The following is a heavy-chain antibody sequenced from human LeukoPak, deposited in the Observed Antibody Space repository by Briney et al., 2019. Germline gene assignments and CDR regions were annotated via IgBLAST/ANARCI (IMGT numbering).Heavy chain of an antibody. J-gene: IGHJ4*02. CDR1: GFTFSGSA. V-gene: IGHV3-73*01. CDR2: IRSKANSYAT. Sequence: GGSLKLSCAASGFTFSGSAMHWVRQASGKGLEWVGRIRSKANSYATAYAASVKGRFTISRDDSKNTAYLQMNSLKTEDTAVYYCTAKADIGYFGWLLDLFDYWGQGTLVTVSS. CDR3: TAKADIGYFGWLLDLFDY. D-gene: IGHD3-9*01.